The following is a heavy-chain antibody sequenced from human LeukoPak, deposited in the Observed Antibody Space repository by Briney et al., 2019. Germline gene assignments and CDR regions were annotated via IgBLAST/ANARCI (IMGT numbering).Heavy chain of an antibody. CDR1: GFTFSNAW. J-gene: IGHJ3*02. D-gene: IGHD3-22*01. Sequence: PGGSLRLSCAASGFTFSNAWMSWVRQAPGKGLEWVGRIKSKTDGGTTDYAAPVKGRFTISRDDSKNTLYLQMNSLKTEDTAVYYCTTEPYYYDSSGYWDAFDIWGQGTMVTVSS. CDR2: IKSKTDGGTT. CDR3: TTEPYYYDSSGYWDAFDI. V-gene: IGHV3-15*01.